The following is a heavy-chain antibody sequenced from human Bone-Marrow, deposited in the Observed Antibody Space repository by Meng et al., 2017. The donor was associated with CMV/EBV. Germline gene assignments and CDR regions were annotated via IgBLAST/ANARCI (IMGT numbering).Heavy chain of an antibody. J-gene: IGHJ4*02. CDR3: ARAKCSSTSCYEYY. V-gene: IGHV3-30-3*01. Sequence: GGSLRLSCAASGFTFSSYAMHWVRQAPGKGLEWVAVISYDGSNKYYADSVKGRFTISRDNSKNTLYLQMNSLRAEDTAVYYCARAKCSSTSCYEYYWGQGMLVTVSS. CDR2: ISYDGSNK. CDR1: GFTFSSYA. D-gene: IGHD2-2*01.